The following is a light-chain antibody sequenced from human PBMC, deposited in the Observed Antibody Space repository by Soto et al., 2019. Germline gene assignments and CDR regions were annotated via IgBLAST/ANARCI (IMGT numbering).Light chain of an antibody. J-gene: IGKJ4*01. V-gene: IGKV1-27*01. CDR3: QKYDSAPLT. CDR1: QDINNY. CDR2: GAS. Sequence: DIQMTQSPSSLSASVGDRVTITCRASQDINNYLAWYQQKPEKVPKLLIYGASTLQSGVPSRFSGSGSGTDFTFTISSLQPEDGATYYCQKYDSAPLTFGGGTKVEIK.